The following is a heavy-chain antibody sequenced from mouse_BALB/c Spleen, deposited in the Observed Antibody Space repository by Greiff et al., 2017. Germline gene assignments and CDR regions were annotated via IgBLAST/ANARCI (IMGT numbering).Heavy chain of an antibody. J-gene: IGHJ3*01. CDR3: ARGIYYDYDGGFAY. D-gene: IGHD2-4*01. Sequence: EVMLVESGGGLVQPGGSLRLSCATSGFTFTDYYMSWVRQPPGKALEWLGFIRNKANGYTTEYSASVKGRFTISRDNSQSILYLQKNTLRAEDSATYYCARGIYYDYDGGFAYWGQGTLVTVSA. CDR2: IRNKANGYTT. CDR1: GFTFTDYY. V-gene: IGHV7-3*02.